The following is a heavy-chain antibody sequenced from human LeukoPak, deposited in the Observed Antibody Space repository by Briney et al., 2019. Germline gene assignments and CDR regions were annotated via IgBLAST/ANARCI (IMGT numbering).Heavy chain of an antibody. Sequence: PSETLSLTCTVSGGSINSHYWSWIRQSPGKGLEWIGDIYYSGSTKYNPSLKSRVTISVDTPKNDLPLRLTSVLAADTAIYYCVRRDNTGWNYFDCWGQGILVTVSS. V-gene: IGHV4-59*08. D-gene: IGHD6-19*01. CDR1: GGSINSHY. J-gene: IGHJ4*02. CDR2: IYYSGST. CDR3: VRRDNTGWNYFDC.